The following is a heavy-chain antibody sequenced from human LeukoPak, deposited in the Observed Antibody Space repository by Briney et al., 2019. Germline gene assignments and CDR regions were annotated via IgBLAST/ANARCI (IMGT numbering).Heavy chain of an antibody. CDR3: ARDLKYDYDSSGYSDASDI. D-gene: IGHD3-22*01. V-gene: IGHV4-34*01. CDR2: INHSGST. Sequence: PSETLSLNCAVYGGSFSGYYWSWIRQPPGKGLEWIGEINHSGSTNYNPSLKSRVTISVETSKNQFSLKLSSVTAADTAVYYCARDLKYDYDSSGYSDASDIWGQGTMVTVSS. CDR1: GGSFSGYY. J-gene: IGHJ3*02.